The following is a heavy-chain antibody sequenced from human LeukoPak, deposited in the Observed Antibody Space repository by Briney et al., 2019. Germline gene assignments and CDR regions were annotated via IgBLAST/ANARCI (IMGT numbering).Heavy chain of an antibody. CDR1: GYTLAELS. CDR3: ATQDVDPTMGTGGYSDAFDV. J-gene: IGHJ3*01. D-gene: IGHD5-18*01. V-gene: IGHV1-24*01. CDR2: FDPEDGET. Sequence: ASVKVSCKLSGYTLAELSIHWARQVPGKGLERMGGFDPEDGETFFAQKFQGRVTMTEDTSTDTAYMELSSLRYEDTAVYYCATQDVDPTMGTGGYSDAFDVWGQGTLVTVSS.